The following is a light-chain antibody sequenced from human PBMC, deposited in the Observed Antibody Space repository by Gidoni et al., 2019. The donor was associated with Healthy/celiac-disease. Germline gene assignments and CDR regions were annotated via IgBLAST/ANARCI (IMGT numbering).Light chain of an antibody. CDR2: AAC. V-gene: IGKV1-39*01. J-gene: IGKJ1*01. CDR1: QSISSY. Sequence: LQMTQSPSSLSAFVGDRVTIPCRASQSISSYLNWYQQKPGKAPKLLIYAACSLKSGVPSRFSGSGSGTDFTLTSSSLQPEDFTSYYCQHSYSTPHTFGQGTKVEIK. CDR3: QHSYSTPHT.